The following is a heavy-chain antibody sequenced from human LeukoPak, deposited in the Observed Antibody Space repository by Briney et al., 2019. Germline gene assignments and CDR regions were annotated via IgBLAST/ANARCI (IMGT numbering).Heavy chain of an antibody. Sequence: SDTLSLTCTVSGGSINNYYWSWIRQPAGKGLEWIGRMFASGNTNHNPSLQSRVTMSVDTSKNQFSLKLTSVTAADTAMYYCARSQGWNDAWFDPWGQGTLVTVSS. CDR2: MFASGNT. J-gene: IGHJ5*02. CDR3: ARSQGWNDAWFDP. D-gene: IGHD1-1*01. CDR1: GGSINNYY. V-gene: IGHV4-4*07.